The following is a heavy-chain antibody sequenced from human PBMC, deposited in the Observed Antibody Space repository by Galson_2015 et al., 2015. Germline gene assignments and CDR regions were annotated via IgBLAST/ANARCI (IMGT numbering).Heavy chain of an antibody. V-gene: IGHV1-2*04. Sequence: SVKVSCKASGYTFTGYYMHWVRQAPGQGLEWMGWINPNSGGTNYAQKFQGWVTMTRDTSISTAYMELSRLRSDDTAVYYCARGGSFEYSSSSGYYYYGMDIWGQGTTVTVSS. CDR1: GYTFTGYY. CDR2: INPNSGGT. D-gene: IGHD6-6*01. J-gene: IGHJ6*02. CDR3: ARGGSFEYSSSSGYYYYGMDI.